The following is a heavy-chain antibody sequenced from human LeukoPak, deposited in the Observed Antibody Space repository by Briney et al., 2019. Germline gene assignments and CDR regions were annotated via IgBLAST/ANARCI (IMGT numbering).Heavy chain of an antibody. D-gene: IGHD3-22*01. CDR2: INHSGST. Sequence: SETLSLTCAVYGGSFSGYYWSWIRQPPGKGLEWIGEINHSGSTNYNPSLKSRVTISVDTSKNQFSLKLSSVTAADTAVYYCARYYYDSSGYYALDIWGQGTMVTVSS. CDR1: GGSFSGYY. J-gene: IGHJ3*02. CDR3: ARYYYDSSGYYALDI. V-gene: IGHV4-34*01.